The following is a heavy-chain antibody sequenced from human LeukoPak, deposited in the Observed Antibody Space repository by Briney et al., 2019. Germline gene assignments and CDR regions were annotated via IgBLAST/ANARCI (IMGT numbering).Heavy chain of an antibody. CDR3: AKDTAMGYYYGMDV. Sequence: PGGSLRLSCAASGFTFSSYSMNWVRQVPGKGLEWVSSISSSSSYIYYADSVKGRFTISRDNAKNSLYLQMNSLRAEDTAVYYCAKDTAMGYYYGMDVWGQGTTVTVSS. J-gene: IGHJ6*02. V-gene: IGHV3-21*01. D-gene: IGHD5-18*01. CDR2: ISSSSSYI. CDR1: GFTFSSYS.